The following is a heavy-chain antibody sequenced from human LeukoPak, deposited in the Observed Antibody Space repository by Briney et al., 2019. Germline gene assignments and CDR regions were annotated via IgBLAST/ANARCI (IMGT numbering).Heavy chain of an antibody. V-gene: IGHV1-3*01. CDR1: GYTFTSYA. CDR2: INAGNGNT. Sequence: GASVKVSCKASGYTFTSYAMHWVRQAPEQRLEWMGWINAGNGNTKYSQKFQGRVTITRDTSASTAYMELSSLRSEDTAVYYCARPRTLWFGELSLTYWGQGTLVTVSS. D-gene: IGHD3-10*01. J-gene: IGHJ4*02. CDR3: ARPRTLWFGELSLTY.